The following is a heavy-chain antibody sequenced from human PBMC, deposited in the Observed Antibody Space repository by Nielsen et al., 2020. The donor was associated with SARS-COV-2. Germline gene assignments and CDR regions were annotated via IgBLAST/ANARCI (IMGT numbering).Heavy chain of an antibody. D-gene: IGHD3-22*01. V-gene: IGHV3-66*01. CDR1: GFTVSSNY. J-gene: IGHJ4*02. CDR3: ARDNTGFYCFDD. CDR2: IYGGGST. Sequence: GALRLSCAASGFTVSSNYMAWVRQAPGKGLEWVSVIYGGGSTYYADSVKGRFTISRDDSKNTVYLEMNTVGVDDTAVYYCARDNTGFYCFDDWGQGTLVTVSS.